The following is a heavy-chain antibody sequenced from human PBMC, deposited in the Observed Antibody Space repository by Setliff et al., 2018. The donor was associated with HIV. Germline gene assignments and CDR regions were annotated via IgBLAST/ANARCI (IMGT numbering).Heavy chain of an antibody. J-gene: IGHJ5*02. Sequence: SETLSLTCTVSGGSIRTGAYYWGWIRQPPGKGLEWIGSIYYDGRTFYKPSLKSRLTISVDTSKNQFSLRLNSVTAADTAVYFCARGGAVSADFDPWGQGTLVTVSS. V-gene: IGHV4-39*07. CDR3: ARGGAVSADFDP. D-gene: IGHD3-16*01. CDR2: IYYDGRT. CDR1: GGSIRTGAYY.